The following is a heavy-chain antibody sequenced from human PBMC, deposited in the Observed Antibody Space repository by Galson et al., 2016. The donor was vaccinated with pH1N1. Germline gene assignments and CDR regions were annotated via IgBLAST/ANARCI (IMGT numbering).Heavy chain of an antibody. CDR3: ARVVHGPSTVEWVDL. V-gene: IGHV4-31*03. Sequence: LSLTCTVSGGSISSDGYYWTWVRQHPGKGLEWIGYIHYSGITYYNPSLNSRVSISADTSKNQFSLKLGSVTAADTAVYYCARVVHGPSTVEWVDLWGQGALVTVSS. J-gene: IGHJ5*02. CDR2: IHYSGIT. D-gene: IGHD3-10*01. CDR1: GGSISSDGYY.